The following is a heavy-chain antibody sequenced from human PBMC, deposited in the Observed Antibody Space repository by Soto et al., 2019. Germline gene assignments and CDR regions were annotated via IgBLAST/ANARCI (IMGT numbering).Heavy chain of an antibody. J-gene: IGHJ4*02. Sequence: SVKVSCKASGGTFSSYAISWVRQAPGQGLEWMGGIIPIFGTANYAQKFQGRVTITADESTSTAYMELSSLRSEDTAVYYCAKVHGEMATISPNFDYWGQGTLVTVSS. D-gene: IGHD5-12*01. V-gene: IGHV1-69*13. CDR3: AKVHGEMATISPNFDY. CDR2: IIPIFGTA. CDR1: GGTFSSYA.